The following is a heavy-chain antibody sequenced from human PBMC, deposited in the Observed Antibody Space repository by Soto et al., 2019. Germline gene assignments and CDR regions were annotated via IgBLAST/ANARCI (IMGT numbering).Heavy chain of an antibody. Sequence: ASVKVSCKASGYTFTSYGISWVRQAPGQGLEWMGWISAYNGNTNYAQKLQGRVTMTTDTSTSTAYMELRSLRSDDTAVYYCARAPLGYCSSTSCYFTDYWGQGTLVTVSS. J-gene: IGHJ4*02. CDR2: ISAYNGNT. CDR1: GYTFTSYG. V-gene: IGHV1-18*01. CDR3: ARAPLGYCSSTSCYFTDY. D-gene: IGHD2-2*01.